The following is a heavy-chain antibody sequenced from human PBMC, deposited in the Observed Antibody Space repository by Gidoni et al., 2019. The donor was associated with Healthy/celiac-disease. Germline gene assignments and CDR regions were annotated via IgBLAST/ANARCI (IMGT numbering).Heavy chain of an antibody. J-gene: IGHJ4*02. CDR3: ARQNYDFWSGYYLAFDY. V-gene: IGHV6-1*01. D-gene: IGHD3-3*01. CDR1: GDRVSSNSPA. Sequence: QVQLQQSGPGLVKPSQTLSLTCAISGDRVSSNSPAWNWIRQSPSRGLEWLGRTYYRSKWYNDYAVSVKSRITINPDTSKNQFSLQLNSVTPEDTAVYYCARQNYDFWSGYYLAFDYWGQGTLVTVSS. CDR2: TYYRSKWYN.